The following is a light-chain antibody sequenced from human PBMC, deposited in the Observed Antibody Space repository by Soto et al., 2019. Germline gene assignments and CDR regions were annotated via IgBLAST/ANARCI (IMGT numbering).Light chain of an antibody. V-gene: IGKV1-5*03. CDR3: QQYSSYRT. CDR1: QSIAIW. Sequence: DVQMTQSPSTLSASVGDRVTITCRASQSIAIWLAWYQQKPGKAPKLLIYKASTSESGVPSRFSGSGSGTEFTLTISSLQPDDFATYYCQQYSSYRTFGQGTKVEIK. J-gene: IGKJ1*01. CDR2: KAS.